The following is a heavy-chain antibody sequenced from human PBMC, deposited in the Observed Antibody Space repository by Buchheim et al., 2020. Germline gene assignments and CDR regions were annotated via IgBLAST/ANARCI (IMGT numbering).Heavy chain of an antibody. CDR3: ARRTVGANGYFDL. V-gene: IGHV1-46*01. Sequence: QVQLVQSGAEVKKPGASVKVSCKASGYTFTSYHIYWVRQAPGQGLEWMGIFNPTGGSTSHAQKFQGRVTVTRATSTSTVSMELSSLRSEDTAVYYCARRTVGANGYFDLWGRGTL. CDR2: FNPTGGST. CDR1: GYTFTSYH. J-gene: IGHJ2*01. D-gene: IGHD1-26*01.